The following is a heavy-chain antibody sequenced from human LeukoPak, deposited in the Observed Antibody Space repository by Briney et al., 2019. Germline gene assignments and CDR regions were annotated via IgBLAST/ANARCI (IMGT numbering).Heavy chain of an antibody. CDR3: ARGGGSHGDSFDY. V-gene: IGHV1-8*03. Sequence: ASVTVSCKASGYTFTSYDINWVRQAAGQGLEWMGWMNPNSGNTGYAQKFQGRVTITRNTSISTAYMELSSLRSEDTAVYYCARGGGSHGDSFDYWGQGTLVTVSS. CDR1: GYTFTSYD. J-gene: IGHJ4*02. D-gene: IGHD2-15*01. CDR2: MNPNSGNT.